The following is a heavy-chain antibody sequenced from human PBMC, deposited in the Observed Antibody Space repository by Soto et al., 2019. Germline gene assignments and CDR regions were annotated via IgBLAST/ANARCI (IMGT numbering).Heavy chain of an antibody. CDR2: IYYSGST. D-gene: IGHD3-22*01. V-gene: IGHV4-61*01. CDR3: AGQRCGYYYYPFDY. Sequence: PSETLSLTCTVSGGSVSSGSYYWSWIRQPPGKGLEWIGYIYYSGSTNYNPSLKSRVTISVDTSKNQFSLKLSSVTAADTAVYYCAGQRCGYYYYPFDYWGQGTLVTVSS. CDR1: GGSVSSGSYY. J-gene: IGHJ4*02.